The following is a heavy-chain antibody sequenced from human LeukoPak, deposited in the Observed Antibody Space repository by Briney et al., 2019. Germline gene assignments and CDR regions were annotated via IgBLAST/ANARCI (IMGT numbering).Heavy chain of an antibody. CDR1: GFTFSSYW. CDR3: ARDGAATEGILDY. Sequence: GGSLRLSCAASGFTFSSYWMSWVRQAPGKGLEWVSHIKQDGSEKYYVDSVKGRFTISRDNAKNTLYVEKKSRRAEDTAAYYCARDGAATEGILDYWGQGTLVTVSS. V-gene: IGHV3-7*01. J-gene: IGHJ4*02. CDR2: IKQDGSEK. D-gene: IGHD2-15*01.